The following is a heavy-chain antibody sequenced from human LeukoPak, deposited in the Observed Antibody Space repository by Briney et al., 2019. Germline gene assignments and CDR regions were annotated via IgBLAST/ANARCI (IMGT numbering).Heavy chain of an antibody. V-gene: IGHV4-31*03. CDR1: GGFTGSGNYY. D-gene: IGHD2-8*01. J-gene: IGHJ4*02. CDR2: IHYSGST. Sequence: PSQTLSLTCTVSGGFTGSGNYYWSWIRQHPGKGLEWIGCIHYSGSTYYNPSLKTRVTISMDTSKNQLSLKLQSVTAADTAVYYCARDKYCTSGVCYFDYWGQGTLVTVSS. CDR3: ARDKYCTSGVCYFDY.